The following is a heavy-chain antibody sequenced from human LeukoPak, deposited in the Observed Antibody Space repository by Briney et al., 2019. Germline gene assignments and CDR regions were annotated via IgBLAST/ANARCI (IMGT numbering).Heavy chain of an antibody. V-gene: IGHV3-48*03. CDR3: ARDRLFGNLPDY. J-gene: IGHJ4*02. CDR2: ISSSGSSI. CDR1: GFTFSSYE. Sequence: GGSLRLSCAASGFTFSSYEMNWARQAPGKGLEWISYISSSGSSISYADSVKGRFTISRDNAKNSLNLQMNSLRAEDTAVYYCARDRLFGNLPDYWGQGTLVTVSS. D-gene: IGHD1-7*01.